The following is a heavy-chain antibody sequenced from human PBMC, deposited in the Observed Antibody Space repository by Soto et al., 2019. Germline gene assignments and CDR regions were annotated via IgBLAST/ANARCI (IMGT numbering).Heavy chain of an antibody. J-gene: IGHJ4*02. CDR2: VHYSGST. V-gene: IGHV4-59*11. CDR1: GGSIGVHY. Sequence: SETLSLTCTVSGGSIGVHYWSWIRQPPGKGLEWIGYVHYSGSTKYNPALESRVTISVDTSKNQFSLKLGSVTAADTAVYYCAYTADRGYFDYWGQGTQVTVSS. D-gene: IGHD5-18*01. CDR3: AYTADRGYFDY.